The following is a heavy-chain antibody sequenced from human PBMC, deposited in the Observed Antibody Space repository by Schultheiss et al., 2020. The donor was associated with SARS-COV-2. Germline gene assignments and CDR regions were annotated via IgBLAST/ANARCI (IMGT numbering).Heavy chain of an antibody. D-gene: IGHD4-23*01. J-gene: IGHJ6*02. V-gene: IGHV4-59*12. CDR3: ARVGVGGNSYYYYGMDV. Sequence: SETLSLTCTVPGGSISSYYWSWIRQTPGKGLEWIGYIYYSGSTNYNPSLKSRVTISVDTSKNQFSLKLSSVTAADTAVYYCARVGVGGNSYYYYGMDVWGQGTTVTVSS. CDR1: GGSISSYY. CDR2: IYYSGST.